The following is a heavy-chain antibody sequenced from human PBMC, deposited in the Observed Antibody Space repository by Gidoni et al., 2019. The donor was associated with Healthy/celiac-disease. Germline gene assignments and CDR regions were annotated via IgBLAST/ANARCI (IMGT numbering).Heavy chain of an antibody. D-gene: IGHD5-12*01. CDR2: ISGSGGST. CDR1: GFTFSSYA. J-gene: IGHJ4*02. CDR3: AKDLGYSGYDEDYFDY. Sequence: EVQLLESGGGLVQPGGSLRLSCAASGFTFSSYAMSWVRQAPGKGLEWVSAISGSGGSTYYADSVKGRFTISRDNSKNTLYLQMNSLRAEDTAVYYCAKDLGYSGYDEDYFDYWGQGTLVTVSS. V-gene: IGHV3-23*01.